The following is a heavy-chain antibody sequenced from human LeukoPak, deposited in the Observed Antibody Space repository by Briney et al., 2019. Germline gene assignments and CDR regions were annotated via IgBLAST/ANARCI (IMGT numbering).Heavy chain of an antibody. CDR3: ARGHCSSSWYTPGGDCYPFFDY. CDR2: IIPIFGTA. D-gene: IGHD6-13*01. J-gene: IGHJ4*02. V-gene: IGHV1-69*05. CDR1: GGTFSSYA. Sequence: SVKVSCKAFGGTFSSYAISWVRQAPGQGLEWMGGIIPIFGTANYAQKFQGRVTITTDESTSTAYMELSSLRSEDTAVYYCARGHCSSSWYTPGGDCYPFFDYWGQGTLVTVSS.